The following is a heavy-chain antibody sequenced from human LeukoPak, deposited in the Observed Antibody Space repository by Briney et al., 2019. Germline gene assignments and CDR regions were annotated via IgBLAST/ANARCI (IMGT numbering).Heavy chain of an antibody. D-gene: IGHD1-1*01. CDR2: IRYDGSNK. Sequence: GGSLRLSCAASGFTFSSYGMHWVRQAPGKGLEWVAFIRYDGSNKYYADSVKGRFTISRDNSKNTLYLQMNSLRAEDTAVYYCARGGSNNWSFDNWGQGTLVIVSS. CDR3: ARGGSNNWSFDN. CDR1: GFTFSSYG. V-gene: IGHV3-30*02. J-gene: IGHJ4*02.